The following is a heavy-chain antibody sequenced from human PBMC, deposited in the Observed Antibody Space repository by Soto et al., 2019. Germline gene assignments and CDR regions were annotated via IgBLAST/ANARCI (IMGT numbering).Heavy chain of an antibody. J-gene: IGHJ6*02. CDR2: MNPNSGNT. Sequence: QVQLVQSGAEVKKPGASVKVSCKASGYTFTSYDINWVRQATGQGLEWMGWMNPNSGNTGYAQKFQGRVTMTRNTSISTAYMELSSLRSEDTAVYYCARTWILRGYYYYGMDVWGQGTTVTVSS. CDR1: GYTFTSYD. CDR3: ARTWILRGYYYYGMDV. D-gene: IGHD3-9*01. V-gene: IGHV1-8*01.